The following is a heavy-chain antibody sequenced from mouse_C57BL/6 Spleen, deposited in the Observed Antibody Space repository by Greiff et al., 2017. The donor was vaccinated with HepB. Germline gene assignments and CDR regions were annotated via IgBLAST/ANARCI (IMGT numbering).Heavy chain of an antibody. Sequence: VQLQQPGAELVRPGTSVKLSCKASGYTFTSYWMHWVKQRPGQGLEWIGVIDPSDSYTNYNQKFKGKATLTVDTSSSTAYMQLSSLTSEDSAVYYCARGYYGPHYYAMDYWGQGTSVTVSS. CDR2: IDPSDSYT. CDR1: GYTFTSYW. J-gene: IGHJ4*01. CDR3: ARGYYGPHYYAMDY. D-gene: IGHD1-1*01. V-gene: IGHV1-59*01.